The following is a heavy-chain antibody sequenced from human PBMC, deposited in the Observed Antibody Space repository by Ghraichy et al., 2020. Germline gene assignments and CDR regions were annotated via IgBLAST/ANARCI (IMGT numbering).Heavy chain of an antibody. CDR3: ARGAWGGACDY. V-gene: IGHV3-21*01. CDR1: GFTFNSYS. Sequence: GESLNISCAASGFTFNSYSINWVRQAPGKGLEWVASISAGSTYIQYAASLKGRIAISRDNAKNSVYLQMNRLRAEDTGVYYCARGAWGGACDYWGQGSLVTVSS. D-gene: IGHD2-21*01. J-gene: IGHJ4*02. CDR2: ISAGSTYI.